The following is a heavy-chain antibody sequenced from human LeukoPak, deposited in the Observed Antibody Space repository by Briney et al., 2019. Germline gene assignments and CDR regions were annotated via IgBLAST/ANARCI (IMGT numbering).Heavy chain of an antibody. J-gene: IGHJ4*02. Sequence: TGGSLRLSCAASGSTFSSYAMSWVRQAPGKGLEWVSAISGSGGSTYYADSVKGRFTISRDNSKNTLFLHMNSLRAEDTAIYYCARDKGSIVGPTPFDYWGQGTLVTVSS. CDR3: ARDKGSIVGPTPFDY. CDR1: GSTFSSYA. D-gene: IGHD1-26*01. CDR2: ISGSGGST. V-gene: IGHV3-23*01.